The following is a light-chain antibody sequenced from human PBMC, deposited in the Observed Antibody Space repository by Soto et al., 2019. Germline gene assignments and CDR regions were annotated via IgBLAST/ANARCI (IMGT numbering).Light chain of an antibody. CDR2: GAS. Sequence: VLTQSPYTVSLSPGERATLSCRASQSVSSSNFAWYQQKPAQAPRLLIYGASRRAPGIPERFSGSGSGTDFTLTISRLEPEDFAVYYCQQYLTSPKTFGQGTKVDIK. CDR3: QQYLTSPKT. V-gene: IGKV3-20*01. CDR1: QSVSSSN. J-gene: IGKJ1*01.